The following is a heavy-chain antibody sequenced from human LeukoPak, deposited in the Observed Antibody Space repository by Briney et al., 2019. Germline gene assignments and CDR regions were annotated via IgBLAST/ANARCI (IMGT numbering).Heavy chain of an antibody. V-gene: IGHV1-46*01. CDR1: GYTFTSYY. J-gene: IGHJ6*03. D-gene: IGHD3-10*01. Sequence: ASVKVSCKASGYTFTSYYMHWVRQAPGQGLEWMGIINPSGGSTSYAQKFQGRVTMTRDTSTSTAYMELRSLRSDDTAVYYCARGGGAMVRGVIILRDYYYYMDVWGKGTTVTISS. CDR3: ARGGGAMVRGVIILRDYYYYMDV. CDR2: INPSGGST.